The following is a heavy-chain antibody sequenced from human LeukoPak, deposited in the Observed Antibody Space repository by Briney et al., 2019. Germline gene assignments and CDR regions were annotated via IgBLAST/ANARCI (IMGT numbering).Heavy chain of an antibody. CDR3: ARHYGTNGYFSSFFDY. V-gene: IGHV4-59*01. Sequence: SETLSLTCTVSGGSMSGYYWSWIRQPPGKGLEWIAYIYYSGSTNSNSSLKSRVTISVDTSKSQFSLNLTSVTAADTAVYYCARHYGTNGYFSSFFDYWGQGALVTVSS. CDR2: IYYSGST. CDR1: GGSMSGYY. J-gene: IGHJ4*02. D-gene: IGHD3-22*01.